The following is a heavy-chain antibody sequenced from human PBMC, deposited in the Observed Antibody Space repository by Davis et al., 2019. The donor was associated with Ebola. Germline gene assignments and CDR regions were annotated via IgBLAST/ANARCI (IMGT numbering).Heavy chain of an antibody. CDR1: GFTFSSYS. D-gene: IGHD5-18*01. CDR3: ARDIVGWIQLWLAGFDY. Sequence: PGGSLRLSCAASGFTFSSYSMNWVRQAPGKGLEWVSSISSSSSYIYYADSVKGRFTISRDNAKNSLYLQMNSLRAEDTAVYYCARDIVGWIQLWLAGFDYWGQGTLVTVSS. J-gene: IGHJ4*02. V-gene: IGHV3-21*01. CDR2: ISSSSSYI.